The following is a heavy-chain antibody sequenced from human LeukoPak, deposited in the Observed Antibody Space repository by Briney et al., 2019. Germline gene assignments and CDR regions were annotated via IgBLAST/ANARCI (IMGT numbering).Heavy chain of an antibody. V-gene: IGHV3-48*03. CDR1: GFTFSSYE. J-gene: IGHJ4*02. CDR2: ISSSGSTI. D-gene: IGHD3-3*01. CDR3: ARANSETYYDFWSGYYSHPLFDY. Sequence: PGGSLRLSCAASGFTFSSYEMNWVRQAPGKGLEWVSYISSSGSTIYYADSVKGRFTISRDNAKNSLYLQMNSLRAEDTAVYYCARANSETYYDFWSGYYSHPLFDYWGQGTLVTVSS.